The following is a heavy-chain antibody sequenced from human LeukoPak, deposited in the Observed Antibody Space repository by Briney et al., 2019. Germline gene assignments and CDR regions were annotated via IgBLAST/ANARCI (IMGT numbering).Heavy chain of an antibody. V-gene: IGHV4-38-2*02. CDR3: ARVSWFPGTSYYYMDV. D-gene: IGHD1-1*01. CDR2: IYHSGTT. CDR1: GYSISSGYY. J-gene: IGHJ6*03. Sequence: SETLSLTCTVSGYSISSGYYWGWIRQPPGKGLEWIGSIYHSGTTNYNPSLKSRVTISVDTSKNQFSLKLSSVTAADTAVYYCARVSWFPGTSYYYMDVWGKGTTVTVSS.